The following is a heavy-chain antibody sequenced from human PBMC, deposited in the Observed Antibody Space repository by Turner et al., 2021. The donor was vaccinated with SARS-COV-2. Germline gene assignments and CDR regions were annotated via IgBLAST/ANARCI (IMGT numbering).Heavy chain of an antibody. J-gene: IGHJ6*02. CDR3: ARTRTAGGLNAMDV. CDR1: GCTFDDYA. Sequence: EVQLVESGGGLVQPGRSLRLSCAASGCTFDDYAMHWVRQAPGKGLEWVSGISWNSGNIGYADSVKGRFTISRDNAKNSLSLHMSSLRADDTALYYCARTRTAGGLNAMDVWGQGTTVTVSS. V-gene: IGHV3-9*01. D-gene: IGHD3-16*01. CDR2: ISWNSGNI.